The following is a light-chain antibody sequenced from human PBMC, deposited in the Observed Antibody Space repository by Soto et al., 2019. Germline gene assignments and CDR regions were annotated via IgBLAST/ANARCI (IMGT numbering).Light chain of an antibody. V-gene: IGKV3-11*01. CDR2: DAS. CDR3: QQRSTWLYT. Sequence: EIVLTQSPATLSLSPGERATLSCRASQSVSRYVAWYQQKPGQAPRLLIFDASTRATGIPARFSGSGSGTDFTLTISSLEPEDFAVYYCQQRSTWLYTFGQGTKVDIK. CDR1: QSVSRY. J-gene: IGKJ2*01.